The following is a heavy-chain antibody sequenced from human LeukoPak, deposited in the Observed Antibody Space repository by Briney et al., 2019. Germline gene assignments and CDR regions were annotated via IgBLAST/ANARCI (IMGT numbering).Heavy chain of an antibody. Sequence: PSETLSLTCAVYGGSFSGYYWSWVRQAPGKGLEWVSAISGSGGSTYADSVKGRFTISRDNSKNTLYLQMNSLRAEDTAVYYCAKDSPYAYYGSGSYWDYWGQGTLVTVSS. J-gene: IGHJ4*02. D-gene: IGHD3-10*01. CDR1: GGSFSGYY. CDR2: ISGSGGST. CDR3: AKDSPYAYYGSGSYWDY. V-gene: IGHV3-23*01.